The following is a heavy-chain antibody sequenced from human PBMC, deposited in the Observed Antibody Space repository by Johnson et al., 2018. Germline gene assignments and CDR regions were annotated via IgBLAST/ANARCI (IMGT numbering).Heavy chain of an antibody. CDR1: GFTFDDYA. Sequence: VQLVESGGGLVQPGRSLRLSCAASGFTFDDYAMHWVRQAPGKGLEWVSGISWNSGSIGYADSVKGRFTISRDNAKNSLYLQMNSLRAEDTALYYCAKGNYYDSSGYCQQWGQGTLVTVSS. V-gene: IGHV3-9*01. CDR2: ISWNSGSI. D-gene: IGHD3-22*01. J-gene: IGHJ1*01. CDR3: AKGNYYDSSGYCQQ.